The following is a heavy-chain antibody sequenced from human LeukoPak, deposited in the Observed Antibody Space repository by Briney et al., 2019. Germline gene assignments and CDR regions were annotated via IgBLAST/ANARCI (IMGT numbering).Heavy chain of an antibody. CDR3: ARVGPSYYYYYMDA. J-gene: IGHJ6*03. V-gene: IGHV3-7*01. CDR1: GFTFSISW. Sequence: GGSLRLSCSASGFTFSISWMSWVRQAPGKGLEWVANIKQDGSEQYTADSLKGRFTISRDNDKKLVFLQMNSLRVDDTAVYYCARVGPSYYYYYMDAWGNGTTVIVSS. CDR2: IKQDGSEQ.